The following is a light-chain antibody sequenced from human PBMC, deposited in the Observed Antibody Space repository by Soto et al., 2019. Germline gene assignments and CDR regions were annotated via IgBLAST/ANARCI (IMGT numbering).Light chain of an antibody. CDR3: SSYAGTNNLYV. CDR1: SSDVGGYDY. Sequence: QSLLTNPPSASGSRGQSVTISCTGTSSDVGGYDYVSWYQQHPGKAPKLIIYEVTKRPSGVPDRFSGSKSGNTASLTVSGLQAEDEADYYCSSYAGTNNLYVFGTGTKVTVL. J-gene: IGLJ1*01. V-gene: IGLV2-8*01. CDR2: EVT.